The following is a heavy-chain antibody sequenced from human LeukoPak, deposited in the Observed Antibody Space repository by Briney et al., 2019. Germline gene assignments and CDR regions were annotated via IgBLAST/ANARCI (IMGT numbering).Heavy chain of an antibody. CDR1: GFTVSSNY. D-gene: IGHD5-18*01. Sequence: GGSLRLSCAASGFTVSSNYMSWVRQAPGKGLEWVSVIYSGGSTYYTDSVKGRFTISRANSKNTLYLQMNSLRAEDTAVYYCARDPARVGWFDPWGQGTLVTASS. CDR2: IYSGGST. J-gene: IGHJ5*02. V-gene: IGHV3-53*01. CDR3: ARDPARVGWFDP.